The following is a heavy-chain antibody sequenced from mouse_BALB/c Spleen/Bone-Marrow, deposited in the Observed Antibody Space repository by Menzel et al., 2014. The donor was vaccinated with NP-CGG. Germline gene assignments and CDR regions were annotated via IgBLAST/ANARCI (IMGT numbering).Heavy chain of an antibody. CDR2: INPDSKTK. D-gene: IGHD1-1*01. V-gene: IGHV4-1*02. CDR1: GFDFRTYW. CDR3: ARVGYYGWLAY. Sequence: EVQRVESGGGLVQPGGFLKLSCAASGFDFRTYWMSWVRQAPGKGLEWIGEINPDSKTKNYAPSLKDKFIISRDNAKNTLYLQMSKVRSEDTALYYCARVGYYGWLAYWGQGTLVTVSA. J-gene: IGHJ3*01.